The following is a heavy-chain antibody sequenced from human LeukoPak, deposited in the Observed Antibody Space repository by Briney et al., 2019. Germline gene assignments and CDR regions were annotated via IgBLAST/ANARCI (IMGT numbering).Heavy chain of an antibody. CDR2: INAGNGNT. CDR1: GYTFTSYA. V-gene: IGHV1-3*01. Sequence: ASVKVSCKASGYTFTSYAMHWVRQAPGQRLEWMGWINAGNGNTKYSQKFQGRVTITRDTSASTAYMELSSLRSEDTAVYYCARDLYCSGGSCSTRGLDYWGQGTLVTVSS. D-gene: IGHD2-15*01. CDR3: ARDLYCSGGSCSTRGLDY. J-gene: IGHJ4*02.